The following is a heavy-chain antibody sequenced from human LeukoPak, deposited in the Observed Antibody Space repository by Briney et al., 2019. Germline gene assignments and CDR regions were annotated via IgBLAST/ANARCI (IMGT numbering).Heavy chain of an antibody. CDR3: ARDPEGGDTAMAG. J-gene: IGHJ4*02. CDR2: IYYSGST. V-gene: IGHV4-59*01. CDR1: GGSISSYY. D-gene: IGHD5-18*01. Sequence: SETLSLTCTVSGGSISSYYWSWIRQPPGKGLEWIGYIYYSGSTNYNPSLKSRVTISVDTSKNQFSLKLSSVTAADTAVYYCARDPEGGDTAMAGWGQGTLVTVSS.